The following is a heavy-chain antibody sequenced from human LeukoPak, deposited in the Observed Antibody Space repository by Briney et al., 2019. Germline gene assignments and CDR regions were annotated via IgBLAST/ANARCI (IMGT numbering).Heavy chain of an antibody. Sequence: SVKVSCRASGGTFSSYAISWVRQAPGQGLEWMGRIIPILGIANYAQKFQGRVTITADKSMSTAYMELSSLRSEDTAVYYCAPNPPYYYDSSGWLGYWGQGTLVTVSS. V-gene: IGHV1-69*04. CDR1: GGTFSSYA. D-gene: IGHD3-22*01. CDR2: IIPILGIA. CDR3: APNPPYYYDSSGWLGY. J-gene: IGHJ4*02.